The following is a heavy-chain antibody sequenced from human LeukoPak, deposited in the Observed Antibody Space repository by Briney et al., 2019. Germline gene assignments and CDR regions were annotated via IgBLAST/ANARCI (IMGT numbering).Heavy chain of an antibody. CDR1: GYTLTELS. D-gene: IGHD3-22*01. V-gene: IGHV1-24*01. Sequence: ASVKVSCKVSGYTLTELSMHWVRQAPGKGLEWMGGFDPEDGETIYAQKFQGRVTMTEDTSTDTAYMELSSLRSEDTAVYYCATAAPFDDSSVYYNPDYWGQGTLVTVSS. J-gene: IGHJ4*02. CDR2: FDPEDGET. CDR3: ATAAPFDDSSVYYNPDY.